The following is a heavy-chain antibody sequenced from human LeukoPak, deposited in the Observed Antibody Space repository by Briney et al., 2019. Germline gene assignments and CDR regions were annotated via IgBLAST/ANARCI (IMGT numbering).Heavy chain of an antibody. CDR1: GYTFTSYD. CDR3: ARTTIVATMGDFDY. Sequence: ASVKVSCKASGYTFTSYDINWVRQATGQGLEWMGWMNPNSGNTGYAQKFQGRVTMTRNTSISTAYMELNSLRSEDTAVYYCARTTIVATMGDFDYWGQGTLVTVSS. V-gene: IGHV1-8*01. J-gene: IGHJ4*02. CDR2: MNPNSGNT. D-gene: IGHD5-12*01.